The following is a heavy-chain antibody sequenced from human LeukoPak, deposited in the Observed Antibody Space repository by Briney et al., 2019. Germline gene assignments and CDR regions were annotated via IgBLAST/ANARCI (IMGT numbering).Heavy chain of an antibody. Sequence: NHGESLKISCKGSGYSFTSYWIGWVRQMPGKGLEWMGIIYPGDSDTRYSPSFQGQVTISADKSISTAYLQWSSLKASDTAMYYCAVITMVRGVGPHAFDIWGQGTMVTVSS. J-gene: IGHJ3*02. CDR3: AVITMVRGVGPHAFDI. CDR2: IYPGDSDT. D-gene: IGHD3-10*01. CDR1: GYSFTSYW. V-gene: IGHV5-51*01.